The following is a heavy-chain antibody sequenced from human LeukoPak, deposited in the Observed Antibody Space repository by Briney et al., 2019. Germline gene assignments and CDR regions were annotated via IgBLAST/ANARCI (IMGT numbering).Heavy chain of an antibody. J-gene: IGHJ6*04. CDR3: AELGITMIGGV. D-gene: IGHD3-10*02. V-gene: IGHV3-48*03. CDR1: GFTFSSYE. CDR2: ISSSGSTI. Sequence: GGSLRLSCAASGFTFSSYEMNWVRQAPGRGLERVSYISSSGSTIYYADSVKGRFTISRDNAKNSLYLQMNSLRAEDTAVYYCAELGITMIGGVWGKGTTVTISS.